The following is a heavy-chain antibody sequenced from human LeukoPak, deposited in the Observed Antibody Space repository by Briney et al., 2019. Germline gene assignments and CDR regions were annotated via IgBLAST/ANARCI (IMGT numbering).Heavy chain of an antibody. Sequence: PGGSLSLSCAASGFTFSSYGMHWVRQAPGKGLEWVALIWYDGSNKYYADSVKGRFTISRDDSKNTLFLQMNSLRAEDTAVYYCARGGVYYFYGMDVWAKGPRSPSP. CDR1: GFTFSSYG. V-gene: IGHV3-33*01. J-gene: IGHJ6*02. CDR2: IWYDGSNK. CDR3: ARGGVYYFYGMDV. D-gene: IGHD3-10*01.